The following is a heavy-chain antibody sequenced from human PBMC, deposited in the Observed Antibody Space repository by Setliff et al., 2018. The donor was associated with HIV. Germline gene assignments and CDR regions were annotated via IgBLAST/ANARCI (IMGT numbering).Heavy chain of an antibody. D-gene: IGHD3-22*01. CDR1: GFTFSSFS. Sequence: PGGSLRLSCVGSGFTFSSFSMSWVRQAPGKGLEWVSGISGSGYSTYYTDSVKGRFTISRDNSKKTLYVQMNSLRAVDTAVYYCAREDYYDSNQIDYWGQGTLVTVSS. J-gene: IGHJ4*02. CDR3: AREDYYDSNQIDY. V-gene: IGHV3-23*01. CDR2: ISGSGYST.